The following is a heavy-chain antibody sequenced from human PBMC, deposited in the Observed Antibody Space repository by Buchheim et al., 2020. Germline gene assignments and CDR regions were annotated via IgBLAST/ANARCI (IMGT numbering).Heavy chain of an antibody. CDR1: GFPFGGYE. J-gene: IGHJ1*01. CDR3: ATDPHYPSGSY. V-gene: IGHV3-48*03. CDR2: ISASGGRT. Sequence: EVFLVESGGHLVQPGGSLRLSCAASGFPFGGYEMNWVRQAPGKGLECIAYISASGGRTYYVDSVRGRFTLSRDNAKNSLYLQMSSLRVEDTAVYYCATDPHYPSGSYWGRGTL. D-gene: IGHD3-10*01.